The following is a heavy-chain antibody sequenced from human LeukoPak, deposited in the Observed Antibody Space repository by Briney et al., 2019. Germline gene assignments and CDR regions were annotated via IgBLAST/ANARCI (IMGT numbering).Heavy chain of an antibody. Sequence: GGSLRLSCVASGFTFGKYWMSWVRQAPGKGLEWVANIKVDGSEKNYVDSVKGRFTISRDNTKNSLYLQMNSLRVEDTAVFYCARSLPAANHELDYWGQGTLVTVSS. J-gene: IGHJ4*02. V-gene: IGHV3-7*03. CDR1: GFTFGKYW. CDR3: ARSLPAANHELDY. D-gene: IGHD2-2*01. CDR2: IKVDGSEK.